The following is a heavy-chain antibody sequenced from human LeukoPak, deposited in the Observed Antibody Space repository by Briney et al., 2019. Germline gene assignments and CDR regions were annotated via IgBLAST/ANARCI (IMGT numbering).Heavy chain of an antibody. CDR2: IYYSGST. D-gene: IGHD2-15*01. CDR3: AREIQTNCSGGNCYFYYFDY. V-gene: IGHV4-31*03. Sequence: SHTLSLTCTVSGGSISSGGYYWSWIRQHPGKGLEWIGYIYYSGSTNYNPSLKSRVSISVDTFKNQFSLKLSSVTAADTAVYYCAREIQTNCSGGNCYFYYFDYWGQGTLVTVSS. CDR1: GGSISSGGYY. J-gene: IGHJ4*02.